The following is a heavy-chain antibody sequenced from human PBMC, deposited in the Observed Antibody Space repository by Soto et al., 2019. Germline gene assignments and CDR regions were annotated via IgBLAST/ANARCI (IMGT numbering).Heavy chain of an antibody. Sequence: QVQLVQSGAEVKKAGSSVKVSCKVSGGTFSSYFINWVRQAPGQGLEWVGGSIPVFGTASDAEKFQDRVTSTADESTSTAYMELSRLRSDDTAVYYCARETPSAAAAYYYYGLDVWGQGTTVTVPS. V-gene: IGHV1-69*01. CDR1: GGTFSSYF. J-gene: IGHJ6*02. CDR2: SIPVFGTA. D-gene: IGHD6-13*01. CDR3: ARETPSAAAAYYYYGLDV.